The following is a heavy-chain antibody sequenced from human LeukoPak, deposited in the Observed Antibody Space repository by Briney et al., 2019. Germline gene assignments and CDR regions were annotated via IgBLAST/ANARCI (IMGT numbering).Heavy chain of an antibody. J-gene: IGHJ4*02. V-gene: IGHV4-39*01. D-gene: IGHD6-19*01. CDR1: GGSISSSSYY. Sequence: SETLSLTCTVSGGSISSSSYYWGWIRQPPGKGLEWIGSIYYSGSTYYNPSLKSRVTISVDTSKNQFSLKLSSVTAADTAVYYCARGKWLGIDYWGQGTLVTVSS. CDR3: ARGKWLGIDY. CDR2: IYYSGST.